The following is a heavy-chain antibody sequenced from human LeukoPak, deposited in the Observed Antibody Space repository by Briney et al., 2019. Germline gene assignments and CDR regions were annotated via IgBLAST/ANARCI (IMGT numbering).Heavy chain of an antibody. V-gene: IGHV4-59*08. D-gene: IGHD5-18*01. CDR2: IYYSGST. Sequence: PSETLSLTCAVYGGSFSGYYWSWIRQPPGKGLEWIGYIYYSGSTNYNPSLKSRVTISVDTSKNQFSLKLSSVTAADTAVYYCARHARIQLWPDYFDYWGQGTLVTVSS. J-gene: IGHJ4*02. CDR3: ARHARIQLWPDYFDY. CDR1: GGSFSGYY.